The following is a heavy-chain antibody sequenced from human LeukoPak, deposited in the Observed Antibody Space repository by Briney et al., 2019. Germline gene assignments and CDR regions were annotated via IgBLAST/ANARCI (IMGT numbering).Heavy chain of an antibody. CDR3: AGRSCSNGVCPFDY. Sequence: PGGSLRLSCAASGFTFSTYSMNWVRQAPGKGLEWVSSISTGGSAIYYADSVKGRFTISRDNAKNSLYLQMNSLRDEDTAVYYCAGRSCSNGVCPFDYWGQGAPVTVSS. D-gene: IGHD2-8*01. CDR2: ISTGGSAI. J-gene: IGHJ4*02. V-gene: IGHV3-21*01. CDR1: GFTFSTYS.